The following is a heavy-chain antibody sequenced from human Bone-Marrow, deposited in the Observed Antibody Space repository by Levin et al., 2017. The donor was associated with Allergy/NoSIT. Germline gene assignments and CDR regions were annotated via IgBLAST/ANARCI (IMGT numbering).Heavy chain of an antibody. CDR1: GFIFSGYV. CDR3: AKANWNFVGLDV. V-gene: IGHV3-30*18. CDR2: ISYDGGNE. D-gene: IGHD1-1*01. Sequence: GESLKISCAASGFIFSGYVMHWVRRAPGKGLEWVALISYDGGNEYYADSVKGRFTISRDNSRNTLFLQMNSLRAEDTAVYYCAKANWNFVGLDVWGQGTTVTVSS. J-gene: IGHJ6*02.